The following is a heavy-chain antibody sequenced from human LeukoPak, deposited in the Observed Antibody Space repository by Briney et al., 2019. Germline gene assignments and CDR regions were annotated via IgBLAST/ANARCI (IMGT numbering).Heavy chain of an antibody. Sequence: ASETLSLTCTVSGGSISSYYWSWIRQPAGKGLEWIGRIYTSGSTNYNPSLKSRVTMSVDTSKNQFSLKLSSVTAADTAVYYCARGNIVGVPAAPWFDPWGQGTLVTVSS. CDR1: GGSISSYY. CDR2: IYTSGST. J-gene: IGHJ5*02. CDR3: ARGNIVGVPAAPWFDP. D-gene: IGHD2-2*01. V-gene: IGHV4-4*07.